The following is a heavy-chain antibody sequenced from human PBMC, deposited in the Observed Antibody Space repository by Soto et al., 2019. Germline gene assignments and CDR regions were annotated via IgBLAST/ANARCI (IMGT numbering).Heavy chain of an antibody. CDR3: ARDRGSGWDYYYYYMDV. J-gene: IGHJ6*03. V-gene: IGHV3-74*01. D-gene: IGHD6-19*01. CDR1: GFTFSSYW. Sequence: GGSLRLSCAASGFTFSSYWMHWVRQAPGKGLVWVSRINSDGSSTSYADSVKGRFTISRDNAKNTLYLQMNSLRAEDTAVYYCARDRGSGWDYYYYYMDVWGKGTTVTVSS. CDR2: INSDGSST.